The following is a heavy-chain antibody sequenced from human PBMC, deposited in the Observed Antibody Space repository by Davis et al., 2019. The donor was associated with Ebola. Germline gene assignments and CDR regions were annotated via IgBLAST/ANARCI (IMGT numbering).Heavy chain of an antibody. CDR1: GYTFTSYY. V-gene: IGHV1-46*01. J-gene: IGHJ6*02. D-gene: IGHD3-9*01. Sequence: AASVKVSCKASGYTFTSYYMHWVRQAPGQGLEWMGIINPSGGSTSYAQKFQGWVTMTRDTSISTAYMELSRLRSDDTAVYYCAAGVLSTYYYGMDVWGQGTTVTVSS. CDR2: INPSGGST. CDR3: AAGVLSTYYYGMDV.